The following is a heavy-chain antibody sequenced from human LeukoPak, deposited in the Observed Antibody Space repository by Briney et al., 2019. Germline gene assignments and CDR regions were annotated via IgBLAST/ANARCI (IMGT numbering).Heavy chain of an antibody. J-gene: IGHJ5*02. CDR3: ARHTKRPQAGWFVP. CDR2: IYPRDSQI. D-gene: IGHD6-25*01. Sequence: GESLKISCKASGYNFTTYWIGWVRQMPGKGLEYMGIIYPRDSQIRYSPSFQGQVTISADKSISTAYLQWTSLKASDTAIYYCARHTKRPQAGWFVPWGQGTLVTVSS. CDR1: GYNFTTYW. V-gene: IGHV5-51*01.